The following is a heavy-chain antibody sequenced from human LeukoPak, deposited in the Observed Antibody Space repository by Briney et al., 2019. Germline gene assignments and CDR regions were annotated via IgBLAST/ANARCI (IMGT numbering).Heavy chain of an antibody. Sequence: SQTLSLTCAISGDSVSSNSAAWNWIRQSPSRGLEWLGRTYYRSKWYNDYEVSVKSRITINPDTSKNQFSLQLDSVTPEDTALYHCARDQLRLGLFDPWGQGTLVTVSS. CDR2: TYYRSKWYN. D-gene: IGHD7-27*01. CDR1: GDSVSSNSAA. CDR3: ARDQLRLGLFDP. V-gene: IGHV6-1*01. J-gene: IGHJ5*02.